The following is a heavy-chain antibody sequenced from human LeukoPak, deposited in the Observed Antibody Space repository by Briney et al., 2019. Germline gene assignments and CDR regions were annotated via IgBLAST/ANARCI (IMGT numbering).Heavy chain of an antibody. Sequence: SETLSLTCTVSGGSISSYYWSWIGHPPGKGLEWIGYIYYSGSTNYNPSLKSRVTISVDTSKNQFSLKLSSVTAADTAVYYCARDAGMDVWGQGTTVTVSS. V-gene: IGHV4-59*01. CDR1: GGSISSYY. J-gene: IGHJ6*02. CDR2: IYYSGST. CDR3: ARDAGMDV.